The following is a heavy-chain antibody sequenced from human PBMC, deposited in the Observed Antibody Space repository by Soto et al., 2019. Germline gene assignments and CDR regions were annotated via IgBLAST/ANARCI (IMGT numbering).Heavy chain of an antibody. CDR2: ISGSGGST. J-gene: IGHJ3*02. D-gene: IGHD3-16*02. Sequence: GGSLRLSCAASGFTFSSYAMSWVRQAPGKGLEWVSAISGSGGSTYYADSVKGRFTISRDNSKNTLYLQMNSLRAEDTAVYYCAKDRLLTPKGTFGGVIVIDAFDIWGQGTMVTVSS. CDR3: AKDRLLTPKGTFGGVIVIDAFDI. V-gene: IGHV3-23*01. CDR1: GFTFSSYA.